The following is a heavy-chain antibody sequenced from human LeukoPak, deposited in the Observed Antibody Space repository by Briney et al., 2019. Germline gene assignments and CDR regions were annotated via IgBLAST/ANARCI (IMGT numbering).Heavy chain of an antibody. CDR1: GYTFTSYG. Sequence: SVKVSCKASGYTFTSYGISWVRQAPGQGLEWMGGIIPIFGTANYAQKFQGRVTITTDESTSTAYMELSSLRSEDTAVYYCARDLGCRSTSCWGPMYFDYWGQGTLVTVSS. CDR3: ARDLGCRSTSCWGPMYFDY. V-gene: IGHV1-69*05. CDR2: IIPIFGTA. J-gene: IGHJ4*02. D-gene: IGHD2-2*01.